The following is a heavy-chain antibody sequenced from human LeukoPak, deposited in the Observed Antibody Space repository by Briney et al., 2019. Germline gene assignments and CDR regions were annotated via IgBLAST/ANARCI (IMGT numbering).Heavy chain of an antibody. D-gene: IGHD3-10*01. CDR2: ISYSGTN. V-gene: IGHV4-39*01. J-gene: IGHJ4*01. CDR3: ASLASLRS. CDR1: GGSVSSSISY. Sequence: SETLSLTCTVSGGSVSSSISYWGWIRQPPGKGLEWIGSISYSGTNYNNPSLKSRVSISIDTSKNQFSVKLTSVTAAETAMYYCASLASLRSWGHRTLLTVSS.